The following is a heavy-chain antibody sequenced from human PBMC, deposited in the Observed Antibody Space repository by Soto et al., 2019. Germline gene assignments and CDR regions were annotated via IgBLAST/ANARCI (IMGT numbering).Heavy chain of an antibody. CDR2: INAGNGNT. CDR3: ARAPPAGYSNAFDY. Sequence: APVKVCCKASGYTFASYAMHWVHQAPGQRLEWMGWINAGNGNTKYSQKFQGRGTITRDTSASTAYMELSSLRSEDTAVYYCARAPPAGYSNAFDYWGQGTLVTVSS. V-gene: IGHV1-3*01. D-gene: IGHD4-4*01. CDR1: GYTFASYA. J-gene: IGHJ4*02.